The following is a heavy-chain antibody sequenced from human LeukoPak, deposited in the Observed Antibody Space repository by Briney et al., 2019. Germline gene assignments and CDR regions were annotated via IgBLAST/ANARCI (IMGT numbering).Heavy chain of an antibody. Sequence: GGSLRLSCAAPGFIFDNYAIHWVREAPGRGLEWVSLISGDGGSTFYADSVRGRFTISRDNTRKSLSLQMSSLRSEDTALYYCARESETSGWYDYWGQGTLVTVSS. V-gene: IGHV3-43*02. CDR1: GFIFDNYA. CDR2: ISGDGGST. CDR3: ARESETSGWYDY. J-gene: IGHJ4*02. D-gene: IGHD6-19*01.